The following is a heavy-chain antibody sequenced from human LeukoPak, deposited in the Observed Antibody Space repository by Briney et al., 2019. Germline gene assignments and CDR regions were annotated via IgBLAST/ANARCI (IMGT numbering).Heavy chain of an antibody. CDR2: IDPSSGDT. CDR3: ARYVYDAFDI. V-gene: IGHV1-2*06. CDR1: GYTFTHFK. Sequence: GASVKVSCKTSGYTFTHFKLHWVRQVPGQGLEWMGRIDPSSGDTKFAQRFQGRITMTGDTPINTAYMDLSSLTSDDTAVYYCARYVYDAFDIWGQGTTVTVSS. J-gene: IGHJ3*02. D-gene: IGHD3-10*02.